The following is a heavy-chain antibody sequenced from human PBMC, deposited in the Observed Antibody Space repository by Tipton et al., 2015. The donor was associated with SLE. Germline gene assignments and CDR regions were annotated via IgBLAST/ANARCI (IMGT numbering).Heavy chain of an antibody. J-gene: IGHJ3*02. Sequence: TLSLTCTVSGGSISGGTYYWSWIRQSAGGGLQWIGYIYYSGSTNYNPSLKSRVTISVDTSKNQFSLKLSSVTAADTGVYYCVRVRGGYRADAFDIWGQGTRVTVSS. CDR1: GGSISGGTYY. D-gene: IGHD5-18*01. CDR3: VRVRGGYRADAFDI. V-gene: IGHV4-61*10. CDR2: IYYSGST.